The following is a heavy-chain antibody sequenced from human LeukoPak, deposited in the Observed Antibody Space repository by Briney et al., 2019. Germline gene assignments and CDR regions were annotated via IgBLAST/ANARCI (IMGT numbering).Heavy chain of an antibody. CDR2: IYYSGST. CDR3: ARWVGDRKTFDY. D-gene: IGHD1-26*01. V-gene: IGHV4-59*12. CDR1: GGSISSYY. J-gene: IGHJ4*02. Sequence: PSETLSLTCTVSGGSISSYYWSWIRQPPGKGLEWIGYIYYSGSTNYNPSLKSRVTISVDTSKNQFSLKLSSVTAADTAVYYCARWVGDRKTFDYWGQGTLVTVSS.